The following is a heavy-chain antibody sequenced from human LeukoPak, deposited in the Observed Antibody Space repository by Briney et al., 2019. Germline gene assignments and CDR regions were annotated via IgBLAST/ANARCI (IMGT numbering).Heavy chain of an antibody. Sequence: SETLSLTCTVSGDSISSSNSYWGWIRQPPGKGLEWIGSIYYSGNTYYNASLKSRVTISVDTSKNQFSLKLTSATAADTAVYYCARDLGIAAAAFAFDIWGQGTMVTVSS. CDR2: IYYSGNT. CDR3: ARDLGIAAAAFAFDI. V-gene: IGHV4-39*02. J-gene: IGHJ3*02. D-gene: IGHD6-13*01. CDR1: GDSISSSNSY.